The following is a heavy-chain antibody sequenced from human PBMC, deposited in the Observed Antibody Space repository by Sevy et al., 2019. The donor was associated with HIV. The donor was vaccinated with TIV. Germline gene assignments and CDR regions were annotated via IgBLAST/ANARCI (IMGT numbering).Heavy chain of an antibody. CDR1: GDSISNYY. CDR3: ASAVVVPAAKYFYFYYMDV. V-gene: IGHV4-59*01. J-gene: IGHJ6*03. CDR2: IYNSGSN. Sequence: SETLSLTCTVSGDSISNYYGSWIRQPPGKGLEWIGYIYNSGSNNYNTSLKSRVTISVDTSKNQFSLKLSSVSAADTAVYYCASAVVVPAAKYFYFYYMDVWGKGTTVTVSS. D-gene: IGHD2-2*01.